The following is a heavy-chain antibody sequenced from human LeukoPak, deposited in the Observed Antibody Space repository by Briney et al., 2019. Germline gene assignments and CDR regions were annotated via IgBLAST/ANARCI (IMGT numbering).Heavy chain of an antibody. CDR1: GGTFSSYA. CDR2: IIPIFGTA. Sequence: GASVKVSCKASGGTFSSYAISWVRQAPGQGLEWMGGIIPIFGTANYAQKFQGRVTITADKSTSTAYMELSSLRSEDTAVYYCAGGYCSSTSCYVPDYWGQGTLVTVSS. D-gene: IGHD2-2*01. CDR3: AGGYCSSTSCYVPDY. J-gene: IGHJ4*02. V-gene: IGHV1-69*06.